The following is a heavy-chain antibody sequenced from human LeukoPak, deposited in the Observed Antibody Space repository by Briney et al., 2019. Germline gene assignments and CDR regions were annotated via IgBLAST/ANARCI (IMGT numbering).Heavy chain of an antibody. Sequence: SETPSLTCAVYGGSFSGYYWSWIRQPPGKGLEWIGEINHSGSTNYNPSLKSRVTISVDTSKNQFSLKLSSVTAADTAVYYCARTALRYFDPWGQGTLVTVSS. CDR1: GGSFSGYY. CDR2: INHSGST. J-gene: IGHJ5*02. CDR3: ARTALRYFDP. D-gene: IGHD3-9*01. V-gene: IGHV4-34*01.